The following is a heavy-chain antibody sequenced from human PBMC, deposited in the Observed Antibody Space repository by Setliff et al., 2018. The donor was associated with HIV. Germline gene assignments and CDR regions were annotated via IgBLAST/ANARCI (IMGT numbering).Heavy chain of an antibody. J-gene: IGHJ4*02. Sequence: SETLSLTCAVYGGSFSGYYWSWIRQPPGKGREWIGEINYSGSTYYNPSHKSRVTISVDTSKNQSSLKLSSVTAADTAVYYCAAAYCGGDCYWITPYYFDYWGQGTLVTVSS. D-gene: IGHD2-21*02. V-gene: IGHV4-34*01. CDR2: INYSGST. CDR1: GGSFSGYY. CDR3: AAAYCGGDCYWITPYYFDY.